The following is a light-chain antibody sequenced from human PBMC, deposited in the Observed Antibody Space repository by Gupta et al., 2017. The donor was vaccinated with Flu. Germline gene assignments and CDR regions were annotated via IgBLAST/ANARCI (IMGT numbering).Light chain of an antibody. J-gene: IGLJ3*02. CDR1: NIGSKS. Sequence: SYGLTQPPSVSVAPGQTARISCGGNNIGSKSVHWYQQKPGQAPVLVVYDDVDRPSGIPERFSGSNSGSTATLTISRVEAGDEADYYCQVWDSSSDVWVFGGGTKLTAL. CDR3: QVWDSSSDVWV. CDR2: DDV. V-gene: IGLV3-21*02.